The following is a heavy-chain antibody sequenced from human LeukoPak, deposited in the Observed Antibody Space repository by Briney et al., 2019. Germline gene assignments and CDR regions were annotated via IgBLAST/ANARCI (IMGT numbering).Heavy chain of an antibody. V-gene: IGHV1-69*05. CDR1: GGTFSSYA. J-gene: IGHJ6*03. CDR2: IIPIFGTA. CDR3: ARGKMGAKTGGGPGTMDV. D-gene: IGHD1-26*01. Sequence: ASVKASCKASGGTFSSYAISWVRQAPGQGLEWMGGIIPIFGTANYAQKFQGRVTITTDESTSTAYMELSSLRSEDTAVYYCARGKMGAKTGGGPGTMDVWGKGTTVTVSS.